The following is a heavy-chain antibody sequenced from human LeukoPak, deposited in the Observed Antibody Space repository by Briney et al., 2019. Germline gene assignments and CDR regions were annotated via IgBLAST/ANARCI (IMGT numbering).Heavy chain of an antibody. D-gene: IGHD3-10*02. CDR1: GFTFSSYE. J-gene: IGHJ6*04. CDR3: AEHGITMIGGV. CDR2: ISSSGSTI. V-gene: IGHV3-48*03. Sequence: PGGSLRLSCAASGFTFSSYEMNWVRQAPGKGLEWVSYISSSGSTIYYANSVKGRFTISRDNAKNSLYLQMNSLRAEDTAVYYCAEHGITMIGGVWGKGTTVTISS.